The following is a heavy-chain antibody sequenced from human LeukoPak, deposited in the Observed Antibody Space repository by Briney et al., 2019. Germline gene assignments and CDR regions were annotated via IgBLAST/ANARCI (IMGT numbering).Heavy chain of an antibody. V-gene: IGHV1-2*02. CDR1: GYTFTGYY. Sequence: ASVKVSCKASGYTFTGYYMHWVRQAPGQGLEWMGWINPNSGGTNYAQKFQGRVTMTRDTSISIAYMELSRLRSDDTAVYYCARSYYDSSGYYGYWGQGTLVTVSS. CDR2: INPNSGGT. CDR3: ARSYYDSSGYYGY. D-gene: IGHD3-22*01. J-gene: IGHJ4*02.